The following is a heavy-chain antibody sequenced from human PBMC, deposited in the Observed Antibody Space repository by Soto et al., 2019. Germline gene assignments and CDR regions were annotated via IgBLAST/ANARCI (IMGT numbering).Heavy chain of an antibody. Sequence: GGSLRLSCAASGFTFSSYAMSWVRQAPGKGLEWVSAISGSGGSTYYADSVKGRFTISRDNSKNTLYLQMNSLGAEDTDVYYCAKGGVTIYYYYYGMDVWGQGTTVTVSS. D-gene: IGHD4-17*01. CDR1: GFTFSSYA. J-gene: IGHJ6*02. CDR2: ISGSGGST. V-gene: IGHV3-23*01. CDR3: AKGGVTIYYYYYGMDV.